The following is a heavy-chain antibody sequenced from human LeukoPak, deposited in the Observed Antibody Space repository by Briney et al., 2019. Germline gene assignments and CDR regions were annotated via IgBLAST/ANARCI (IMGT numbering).Heavy chain of an antibody. V-gene: IGHV1-69*13. Sequence: GASVKVSCKASGGAFTNSAVSWVRQAPGQGLEWMGGIIPIYGTTNYAQKFQGRVTITADESTTTAYMVLSSLRSEDTAIYYCARGTHTQGYWYYYMDVWGKGTMLTVSS. D-gene: IGHD1-7*01. CDR3: ARGTHTQGYWYYYMDV. CDR2: IIPIYGTT. CDR1: GGAFTNSA. J-gene: IGHJ6*03.